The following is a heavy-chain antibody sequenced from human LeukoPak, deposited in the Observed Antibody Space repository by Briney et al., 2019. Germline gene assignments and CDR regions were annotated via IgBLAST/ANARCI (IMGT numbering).Heavy chain of an antibody. Sequence: GGSLRLSCAASGFTFSSYAMHWVRQAPGKGLEWVALISYDGSINDYADSVKGRLTISRDNSKNTLYLQMNSLRADDTAMYYCARGSYSSSWKTFDYWGQGTLVTVSS. J-gene: IGHJ4*02. D-gene: IGHD6-13*01. CDR3: ARGSYSSSWKTFDY. CDR2: ISYDGSIN. CDR1: GFTFSSYA. V-gene: IGHV3-30*04.